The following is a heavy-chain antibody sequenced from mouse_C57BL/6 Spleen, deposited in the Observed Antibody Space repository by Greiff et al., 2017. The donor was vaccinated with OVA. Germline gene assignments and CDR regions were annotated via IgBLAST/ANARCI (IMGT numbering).Heavy chain of an antibody. V-gene: IGHV5-4*03. Sequence: EVKLVESGGGLVKPGGSLKLSCAASGFTFSSYAMSWVRQTPEKRLEWVATISDGGSYTYYPDNVKGRFTISRDNAKNNLYLQMSHLKSEDTAMYYCARGGSYYYVSSYWYFDVWGTGTTVTVSS. J-gene: IGHJ1*03. CDR2: ISDGGSYT. CDR1: GFTFSSYA. D-gene: IGHD1-1*01. CDR3: ARGGSYYYVSSYWYFDV.